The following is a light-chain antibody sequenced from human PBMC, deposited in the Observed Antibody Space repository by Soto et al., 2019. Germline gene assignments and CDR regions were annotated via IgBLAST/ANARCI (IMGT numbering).Light chain of an antibody. CDR3: QQYDNYSCA. Sequence: DIQMTQSPSTLSASVGDRVTITCRVSQSFSSWLAWYQQKPGKAPMLLIYKASSLESGVPSRFSGSGIETEFNLTISSLEPDDFAIYYCQQYDNYSCAFGPGTKVEIK. CDR1: QSFSSW. CDR2: KAS. V-gene: IGKV1-5*03. J-gene: IGKJ1*01.